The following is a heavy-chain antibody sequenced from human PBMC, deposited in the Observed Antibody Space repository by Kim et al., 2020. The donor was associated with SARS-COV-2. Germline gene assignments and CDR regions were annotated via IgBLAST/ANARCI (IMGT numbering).Heavy chain of an antibody. CDR2: IGTSGDT. Sequence: GGSLRLSCAASGFTFRNYDMHWVRQVTGKGLEWVSGIGTSGDTYYGDSAKSGFFISTERTKNILHLQINNLRVGDTAVYYCAREKGDVSSSLFYWGNGA. V-gene: IGHV3-13*04. CDR1: GFTFRNYD. CDR3: AREKGDVSSSLFY. J-gene: IGHJ4*01. D-gene: IGHD6-6*01.